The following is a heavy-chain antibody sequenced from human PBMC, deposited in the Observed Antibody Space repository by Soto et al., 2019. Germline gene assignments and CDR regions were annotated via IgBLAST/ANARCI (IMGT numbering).Heavy chain of an antibody. J-gene: IGHJ6*02. Sequence: QVQLVESGGGVVQPGRSLRLSCAASGFTFSSYGMHWVRQAPGKGLEWVAVISYDGSNKYYADSVKGRFTISRDNSKNTLYLQMNSLRAEDTAVYYCAKDSDIVVGPAATYYYYYGMDVWVQGTTVTVSS. CDR2: ISYDGSNK. CDR1: GFTFSSYG. D-gene: IGHD2-2*01. CDR3: AKDSDIVVGPAATYYYYYGMDV. V-gene: IGHV3-30*18.